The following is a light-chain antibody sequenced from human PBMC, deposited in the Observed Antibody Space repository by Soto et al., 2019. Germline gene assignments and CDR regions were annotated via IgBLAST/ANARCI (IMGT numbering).Light chain of an antibody. CDR3: VSYTSSVAWV. CDR1: SGDVGGHNF. J-gene: IGLJ1*01. Sequence: QSVLTQPASVSGSPGQSVTISCTGTSGDVGGHNFVSWFQQHPGKAPKFMIYGVSNRPSGVSNRFSGSKSGNTASLTISGLQAEDEADYYCVSYTSSVAWVFGTGTKVTVL. V-gene: IGLV2-14*01. CDR2: GVS.